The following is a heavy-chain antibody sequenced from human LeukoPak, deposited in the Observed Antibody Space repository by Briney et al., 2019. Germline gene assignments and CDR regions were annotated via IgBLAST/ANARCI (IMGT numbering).Heavy chain of an antibody. D-gene: IGHD6-13*01. V-gene: IGHV3-43*02. CDR1: GFPFDEYA. CDR2: ISGVGGSI. Sequence: QPGGTLRLTCVASGFPFDEYAMHGVRQDPGKSVEGVSLISGVGGSIYYADSVKGRFNISRDNNKNPLYLQMNSLRTEDTALYYCAKDIIPRYIAAAGGDYWGQGTLVTVSS. J-gene: IGHJ4*02. CDR3: AKDIIPRYIAAAGGDY.